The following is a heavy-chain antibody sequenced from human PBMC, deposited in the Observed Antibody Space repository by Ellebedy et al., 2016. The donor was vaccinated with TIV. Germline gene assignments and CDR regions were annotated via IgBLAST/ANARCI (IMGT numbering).Heavy chain of an antibody. CDR1: GFTFSDYY. CDR2: ISSSSSYT. J-gene: IGHJ6*02. V-gene: IGHV3-11*06. D-gene: IGHD2-2*01. Sequence: GESLKISXAASGFTFSDYYMSWIRQAPGKGLEWVSYISSSSSYTNYADSVKGRFTISRDNAKNSLYLQMNSLRAEDTAVYYCARGGAVVPAAMDYYYYGMDVWGQGTTVTVSS. CDR3: ARGGAVVPAAMDYYYYGMDV.